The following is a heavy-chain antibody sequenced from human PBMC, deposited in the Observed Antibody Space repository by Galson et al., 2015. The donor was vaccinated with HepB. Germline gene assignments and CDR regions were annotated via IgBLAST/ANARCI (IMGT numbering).Heavy chain of an antibody. CDR2: IYYSGST. Sequence: SETLSLTCTVSGGSISSSSYYWGWIRQPPGKGLEWIGSIYYSGSTYYNPSLKSRVTISVDTSKNQFSLKLSSVTAADTAVYYCARLATSTAASLLFDYWGQGTLVTVSS. CDR3: ARLATSTAASLLFDY. D-gene: IGHD2-2*01. J-gene: IGHJ4*02. CDR1: GGSISSSSYY. V-gene: IGHV4-39*01.